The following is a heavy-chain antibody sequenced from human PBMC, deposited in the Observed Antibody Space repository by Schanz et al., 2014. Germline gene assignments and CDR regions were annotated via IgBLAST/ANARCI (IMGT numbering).Heavy chain of an antibody. CDR1: GFGFDDYA. D-gene: IGHD3-9*01. CDR2: ISGSGGST. Sequence: EVQLVESGGGVVRPGGSLRLSCAASGFGFDDYAMSWVRQAPGKGLEWVSGISGSGGSTYDADSVKGRFTISRDNSKNTLYLQMNSLRAEDTAVYYCAYYDVLTGFDYWGQGTQVTVSS. V-gene: IGHV3-23*04. J-gene: IGHJ4*02. CDR3: AYYDVLTGFDY.